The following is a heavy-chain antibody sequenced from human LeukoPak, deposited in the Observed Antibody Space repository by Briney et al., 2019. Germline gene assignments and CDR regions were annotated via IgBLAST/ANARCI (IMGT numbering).Heavy chain of an antibody. J-gene: IGHJ5*02. CDR1: GYTFTSYY. CDR2: INPSGGST. D-gene: IGHD3-10*01. V-gene: IGHV1-46*01. CDR3: ARVRVRGVLNNWFDP. Sequence: GASVKVSCKASGYTFTSYYMHWVRQAPGQGLEWMGIINPSGGSTSYAQKFQGRVTMTRDMSTSTVYMELSSLRSEDTAVYYCARVRVRGVLNNWFDPWGQGTLVTVSS.